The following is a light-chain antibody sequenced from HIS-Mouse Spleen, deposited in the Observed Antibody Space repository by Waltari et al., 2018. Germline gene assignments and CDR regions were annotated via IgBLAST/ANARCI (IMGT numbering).Light chain of an antibody. J-gene: IGLJ3*02. CDR3: AAWDDSLSGPWV. CDR1: SSNIGSNY. CDR2: RNN. Sequence: QSVLTQPPSASGTPGQRVTISCSGSSSNIGSNYVYWYQQLPGTAPKPLIYRNNQRPSGVPDRFSGSKSGTSASLAIRGLRSEDEADYYCAAWDDSLSGPWVFGGGTKLTVL. V-gene: IGLV1-47*01.